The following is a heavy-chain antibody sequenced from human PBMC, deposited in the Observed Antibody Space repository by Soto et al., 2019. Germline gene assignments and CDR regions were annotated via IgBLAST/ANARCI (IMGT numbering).Heavy chain of an antibody. CDR3: ATDLYYYETTGFYFFLPLDY. D-gene: IGHD3-22*01. J-gene: IGHJ4*02. CDR2: ISYSGAT. V-gene: IGHV4-39*01. CDR1: GGSISSTTYY. Sequence: SETLSLTCAVSGGSISSTTYYWGWIRQPPGKGLEWIGAISYSGATYYNPSLKSRVTISVDTSNNQLFLKLTSVTAADTAVYYCATDLYYYETTGFYFFLPLDYWGQGALVTVSS.